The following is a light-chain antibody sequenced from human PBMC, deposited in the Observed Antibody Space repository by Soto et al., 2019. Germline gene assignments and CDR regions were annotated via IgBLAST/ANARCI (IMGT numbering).Light chain of an antibody. Sequence: QSALTQPASVSGSPGQSITISCTGTSSDVGGYNYVSWYQQHPGKAPKLMIYEVSNRPSGVSNRFSGSKSGNTASLTISGLQAEYEADYYCSLYTSRIPYVVFGGGTKLTVL. CDR3: SLYTSRIPYVV. J-gene: IGLJ2*01. CDR1: SSDVGGYNY. V-gene: IGLV2-14*01. CDR2: EVS.